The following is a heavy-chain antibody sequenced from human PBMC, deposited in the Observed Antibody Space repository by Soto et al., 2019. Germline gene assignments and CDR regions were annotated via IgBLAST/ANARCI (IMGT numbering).Heavy chain of an antibody. CDR3: AREKWLVRRNDPFDI. Sequence: QVQLVQSGAEVKKPGASVKVSCKASGYTFINDYMHWVRQAPGQGLEWMGIINPNGGSTTYAQQFQGRVTLTRDTSTNTVNMELSSLRSEDTAVYYCAREKWLVRRNDPFDIWGQGTMVTVSS. V-gene: IGHV1-46*01. CDR2: INPNGGST. D-gene: IGHD6-19*01. J-gene: IGHJ3*02. CDR1: GYTFINDY.